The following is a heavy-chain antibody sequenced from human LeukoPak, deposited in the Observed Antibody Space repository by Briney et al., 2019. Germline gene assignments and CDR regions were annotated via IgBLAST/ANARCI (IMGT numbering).Heavy chain of an antibody. CDR1: GFTFTSSA. J-gene: IGHJ5*02. V-gene: IGHV1-58*01. CDR3: SAQINYHYSTVWDP. Sequence: SVKVSWKASGFTFTSSAVQWVRQARGQRLEWIGWIVVGSGDTKYAQKFQERVTITRDMSTSTAYMELSSLRSEDTAVYYCSAQINYHYSTVWDPWGQGTLVTVSS. D-gene: IGHD3-22*01. CDR2: IVVGSGDT.